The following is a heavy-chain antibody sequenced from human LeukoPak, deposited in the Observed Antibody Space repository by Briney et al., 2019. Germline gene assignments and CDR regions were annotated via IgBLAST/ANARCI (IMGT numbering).Heavy chain of an antibody. CDR1: GFTLSSYA. CDR2: ISKNGGNT. V-gene: IGHV3-64*01. J-gene: IGHJ6*03. CDR3: ARGLSGAYMDV. D-gene: IGHD3-10*02. Sequence: GGSLRLSCAASGFTLSSYAMHWVRQAPGKGLEYVSAISKNGGNTYYANSVKGRFSISRDNSKNTLYLQMNSLRAEDAAVYYCARGLSGAYMDVWGKGTTVTVSS.